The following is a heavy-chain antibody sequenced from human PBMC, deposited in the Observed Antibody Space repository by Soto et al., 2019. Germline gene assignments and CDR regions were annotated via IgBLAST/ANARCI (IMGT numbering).Heavy chain of an antibody. J-gene: IGHJ6*02. Sequence: EASVKVSCEASGGTFSSYAISCVRQGPGQVLEWMGGIIPIFGTANYAQKFQGRVTITADESTSTAYMELSSLRSEDTAVYYCAEIHSGYPESYGMDVWGQGTTVIVSS. CDR1: GGTFSSYA. V-gene: IGHV1-69*13. CDR2: IIPIFGTA. D-gene: IGHD5-12*01. CDR3: AEIHSGYPESYGMDV.